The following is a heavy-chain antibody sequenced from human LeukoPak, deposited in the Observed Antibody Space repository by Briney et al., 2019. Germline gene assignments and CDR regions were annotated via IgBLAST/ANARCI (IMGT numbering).Heavy chain of an antibody. J-gene: IGHJ6*02. V-gene: IGHV3-21*01. CDR2: ISSSSSYI. CDR1: GFTFSSYS. Sequence: GGSLRLSCAASGFTFSSYSMNWVRQAPGKGLEWVSSISSSSSYIYYADSVKGRFTISRDNAKNSLYLQMNSLRAEDTAVYYCASEYSGSYLMDVWGQGTTVTVSS. CDR3: ASEYSGSYLMDV. D-gene: IGHD1-26*01.